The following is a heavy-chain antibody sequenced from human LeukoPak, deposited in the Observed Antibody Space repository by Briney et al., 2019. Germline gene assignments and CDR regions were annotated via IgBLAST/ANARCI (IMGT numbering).Heavy chain of an antibody. D-gene: IGHD3-10*01. CDR3: AKDLYYGSGRDSDY. V-gene: IGHV3-30*18. CDR1: GFTFSSYG. CDR2: ISYDGSNK. Sequence: GGSLRLSCAASGFTFSSYGMHWVRQAPGKGLEWVAVISYDGSNKYYGASVKGRFTISRDNSKNTLYLQINSLRAEDTAVYYCAKDLYYGSGRDSDYWGQGTLVTVSS. J-gene: IGHJ4*02.